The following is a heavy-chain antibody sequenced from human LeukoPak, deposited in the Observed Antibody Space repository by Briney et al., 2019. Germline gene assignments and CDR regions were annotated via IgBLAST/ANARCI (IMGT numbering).Heavy chain of an antibody. CDR2: ITVTGGST. Sequence: GGSLRLSCAASGFTFSTYAMSWVRQAPGKGLEWVSAITVTGGSTYYADSVKGRFTISRDNSKNTLYLQMNSLRAEDTAVYYCAKNLDSSGYTLVVYWGQGPLVSVSS. CDR3: AKNLDSSGYTLVVY. D-gene: IGHD3-22*01. J-gene: IGHJ4*02. CDR1: GFTFSTYA. V-gene: IGHV3-23*01.